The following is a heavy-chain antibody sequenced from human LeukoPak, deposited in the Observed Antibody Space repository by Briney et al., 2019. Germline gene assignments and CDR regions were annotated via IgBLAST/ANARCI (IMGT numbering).Heavy chain of an antibody. CDR1: GFTFDDYA. J-gene: IGHJ4*02. D-gene: IGHD6-19*01. CDR2: ISWNSGSI. CDR3: AKDFIAVAGNDDGYFDY. Sequence: PGGSLRLSCAASGFTFDDYAMHWVRQAPGKGLEWVSGISWNSGSIGYADSVKGRFTISRDNAKNSLYLQMNSLRAEDTALYYCAKDFIAVAGNDDGYFDYWGQGTLVTVSS. V-gene: IGHV3-9*01.